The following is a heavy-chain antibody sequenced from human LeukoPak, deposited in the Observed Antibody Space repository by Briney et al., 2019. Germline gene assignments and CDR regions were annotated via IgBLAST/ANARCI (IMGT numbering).Heavy chain of an antibody. CDR3: ARGQTGAAALDF. CDR1: GGSFSGHY. J-gene: IGHJ4*02. D-gene: IGHD2-2*01. CDR2: STHSGST. V-gene: IGHV4-34*01. Sequence: SETLSLTCAVYGGSFSGHYWTWVRQPPGKGLEWIGESTHSGSTNYNPSLKSRVRISVDTSKNQFSLELTSMPAADTAVYHCARGQTGAAALDFWGPGTLVTVSS.